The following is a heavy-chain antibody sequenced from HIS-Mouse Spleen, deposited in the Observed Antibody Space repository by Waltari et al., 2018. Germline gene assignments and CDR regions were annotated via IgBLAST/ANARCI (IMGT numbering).Heavy chain of an antibody. CDR1: AGSMRSRSYY. CDR2: IYYSGST. J-gene: IGHJ2*01. D-gene: IGHD6-13*01. CDR3: AREIPYSSSWYDWYFDL. Sequence: QLQLQASRPGLVKPSGTRPLPCTVPAGSMRSRSYYWGWIRQPLGKGLEWIGSIYYSGSTSYNPSLKSRVTISVDTSKNQFSLKLGSVTAADTAVYYCAREIPYSSSWYDWYFDLWGRGTLVTVSS. V-gene: IGHV4-39*07.